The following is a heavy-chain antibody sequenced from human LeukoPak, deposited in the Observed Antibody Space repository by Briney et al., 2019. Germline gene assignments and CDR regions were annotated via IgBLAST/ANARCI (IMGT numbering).Heavy chain of an antibody. CDR2: INPNSGGT. CDR1: GYTFTCYY. CDR3: ARGPRIRGSYRFLYFQH. D-gene: IGHD1-26*01. Sequence: ASVKVSCKASGYTFTCYYMHWVRQAPGQGLEWMGWINPNSGGTNYAQKFQGRVTMTRDTSISTAYMELSRLRSDDTAVYYCARGPRIRGSYRFLYFQHWGQGTLVTVSS. J-gene: IGHJ1*01. V-gene: IGHV1-2*02.